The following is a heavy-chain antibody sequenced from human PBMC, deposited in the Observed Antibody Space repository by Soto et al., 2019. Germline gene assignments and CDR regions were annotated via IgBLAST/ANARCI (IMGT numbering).Heavy chain of an antibody. J-gene: IGHJ4*02. V-gene: IGHV2-5*02. D-gene: IGHD3-22*01. CDR3: AHSSTYYYDSSGYYWAGLFDY. Sequence: SGPTLVNPTQTLTLTCTFSGFSLSTSGVGVGWIRQPPGKALEWLALIYWDDDKRYSPSLKSRLTITKDTSKNQVVLTMTNMDPVDTATYYCAHSSTYYYDSSGYYWAGLFDYWGQGALVTAPQ. CDR2: IYWDDDK. CDR1: GFSLSTSGVG.